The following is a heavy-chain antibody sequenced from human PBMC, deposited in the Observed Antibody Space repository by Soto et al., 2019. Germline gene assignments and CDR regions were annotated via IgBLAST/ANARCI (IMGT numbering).Heavy chain of an antibody. CDR2: ISDSTGTI. CDR1: GFTFSSFS. V-gene: IGHV3-48*02. D-gene: IGHD3-3*01. Sequence: GGSLRLSCEVSGFTFSSFSMNWVRQAPGKGLEWVSYISDSTGTIYYADSVKGRFTISRDNAKNSLYLQMSSLRDEDTAVYYCARGETYYDFWTGYYGYYFDFWGQGTLVTVSS. J-gene: IGHJ4*02. CDR3: ARGETYYDFWTGYYGYYFDF.